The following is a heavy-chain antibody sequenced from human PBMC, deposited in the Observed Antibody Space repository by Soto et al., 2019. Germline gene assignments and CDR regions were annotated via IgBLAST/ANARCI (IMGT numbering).Heavy chain of an antibody. CDR2: IWYDGSNK. V-gene: IGHV3-33*01. D-gene: IGHD6-19*01. Sequence: GGSLRLSCAASGFTFSSYGMHWVRQAPGKGLEWVAVIWYDGSNKYYADSVKGRFTISRDNSKNTLYLQMNSLRAEDTAVYFCARDRWQVDGTICWFGPWGQGTLVTVPS. J-gene: IGHJ5*02. CDR3: ARDRWQVDGTICWFGP. CDR1: GFTFSSYG.